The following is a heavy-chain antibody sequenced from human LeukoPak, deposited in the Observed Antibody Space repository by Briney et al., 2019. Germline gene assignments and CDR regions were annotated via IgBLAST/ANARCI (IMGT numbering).Heavy chain of an antibody. V-gene: IGHV4-59*01. D-gene: IGHD3-9*01. CDR1: GGSISSYY. Sequence: SETLSLTCTVSGGSISSYYWSWIRQPPGKGLEWIGYIYYSGSTNYNPSLKSRVTISVDTSKNQFSLKLSSVTAADTAVYYCARVRYDILTGTDSWYFDYWGQGTLVTVSS. CDR3: ARVRYDILTGTDSWYFDY. CDR2: IYYSGST. J-gene: IGHJ4*02.